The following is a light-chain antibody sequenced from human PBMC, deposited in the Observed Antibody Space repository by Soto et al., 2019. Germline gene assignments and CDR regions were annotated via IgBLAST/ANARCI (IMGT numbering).Light chain of an antibody. V-gene: IGLV2-14*03. J-gene: IGLJ3*02. CDR3: SSYTSSSTPLV. CDR2: DVS. Sequence: QSALTQPASVSGSPGQSITISCTGTSSDVGAYNYVSWYQQHPGKAPKLMIYDVSNRPSGVSTRFSGSKSGNTASLTISGLQPEDEGDCYCSSYTSSSTPLVFGGGTKVTVL. CDR1: SSDVGAYNY.